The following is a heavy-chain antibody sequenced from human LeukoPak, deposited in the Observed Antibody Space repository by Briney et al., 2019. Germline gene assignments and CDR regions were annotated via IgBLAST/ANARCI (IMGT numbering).Heavy chain of an antibody. CDR3: ARGTDRGVIYYGYFQH. D-gene: IGHD3-10*01. CDR1: GYTFTSYD. Sequence: ASVKVSCKASGYTFTSYDINWVRQATGQGLEWMGWMNPNSGNTGYAQKFQGRVTITRNTSISTAYMELSSLRSEDTAVYYCARGTDRGVIYYGYFQHWGQGTLVTVSS. J-gene: IGHJ1*01. V-gene: IGHV1-8*03. CDR2: MNPNSGNT.